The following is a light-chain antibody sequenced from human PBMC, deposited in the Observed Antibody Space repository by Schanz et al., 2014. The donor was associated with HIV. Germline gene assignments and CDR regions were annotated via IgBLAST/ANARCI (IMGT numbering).Light chain of an antibody. CDR3: QGWDSSTTVV. V-gene: IGLV3-1*01. CDR2: EDK. CDR1: ELGDKH. Sequence: SYELTQPPSVSVSPGQTASISCSGDELGDKHICWYPQKPGQSPVLVMYEDKQRPSGIPGRFSGSNSGNTATLTIRETQATDEADYFCQGWDSSTTVVFGGGTKLTVL. J-gene: IGLJ2*01.